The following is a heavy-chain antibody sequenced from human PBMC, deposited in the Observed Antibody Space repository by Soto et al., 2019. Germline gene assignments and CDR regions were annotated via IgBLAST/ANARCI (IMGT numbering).Heavy chain of an antibody. V-gene: IGHV1-18*01. D-gene: IGHD2-15*01. J-gene: IGHJ3*02. CDR1: GYTFTSYG. CDR3: ARSLGIVVVVAATDAFDI. CDR2: ISAYNGNT. Sequence: ASVKVSCKASGYTFTSYGISWVRQAPGQGLEWMGWISAYNGNTNYAQKLQGRVTMTTDTSTSTAYMELRSLRSDDTAVYYCARSLGIVVVVAATDAFDIWGQGTMVTVSS.